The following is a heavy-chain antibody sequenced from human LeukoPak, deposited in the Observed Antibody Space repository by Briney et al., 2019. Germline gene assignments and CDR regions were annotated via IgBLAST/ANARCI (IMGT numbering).Heavy chain of an antibody. CDR1: GFTFNNYA. V-gene: IGHV3-23*01. CDR3: ARDYPTSGIVTIFDY. D-gene: IGHD1-1*01. CDR2: ITASGGST. J-gene: IGHJ4*02. Sequence: PGGSLRLSCASSGFTFNNYAMTWVRQAPGKGLEWVSSITASGGSTYCADSVKGRFTTSRDNSKNTLYLQMSSLRAEDTAVYYCARDYPTSGIVTIFDYWGQGTLVTVSS.